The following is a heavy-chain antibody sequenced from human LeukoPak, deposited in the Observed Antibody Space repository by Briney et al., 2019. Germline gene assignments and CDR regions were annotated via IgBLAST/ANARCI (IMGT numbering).Heavy chain of an antibody. Sequence: LGGSLRLSCAASGFTFSGFAMSWVRRTPGKGLEWVSVISGSGDNTLYAASVKGRFTISRDNSKNTLYREMNSLRAEDTAIYYCAKMKGHPLQKYYMDVWGQGTTVTVSS. CDR2: ISGSGDNT. D-gene: IGHD2/OR15-2a*01. J-gene: IGHJ6*01. V-gene: IGHV3-23*01. CDR3: AKMKGHPLQKYYMDV. CDR1: GFTFSGFA.